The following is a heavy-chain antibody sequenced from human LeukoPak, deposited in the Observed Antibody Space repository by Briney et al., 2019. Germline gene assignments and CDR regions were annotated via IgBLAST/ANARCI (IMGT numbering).Heavy chain of an antibody. Sequence: GESLNTSGKGSGYRFTSYWIGGARQMPGKGRAWMGIIYPGDSDTRYSPSFQGQVTISADKSISTAYLQWSGLKASDTAMYYCVKGYSYGPVWGEGTLVSVSS. V-gene: IGHV5-51*01. CDR1: GYRFTSYW. CDR2: IYPGDSDT. J-gene: IGHJ4*02. D-gene: IGHD5-18*01. CDR3: VKGYSYGPV.